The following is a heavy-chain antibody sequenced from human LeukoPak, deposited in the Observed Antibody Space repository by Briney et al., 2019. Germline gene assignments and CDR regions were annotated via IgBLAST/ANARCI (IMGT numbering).Heavy chain of an antibody. Sequence: SETLSLTCTVSGGSISTYYWSWIRQPAGKGLEWIGRIYTSGSTNYNRSLKSRVPMSVDTSQNYFSLKLSSVTAADTAIYYCAILGNDYDDRTGAFDIWGQGTMVSVCS. CDR2: IYTSGST. CDR1: GGSISTYY. V-gene: IGHV4-4*07. J-gene: IGHJ3*02. D-gene: IGHD3-22*01. CDR3: AILGNDYDDRTGAFDI.